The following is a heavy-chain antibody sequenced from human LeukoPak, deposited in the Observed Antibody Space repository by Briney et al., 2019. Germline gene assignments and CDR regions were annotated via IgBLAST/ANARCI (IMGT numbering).Heavy chain of an antibody. Sequence: SETLSLTCTVSGGSISSCYWTWIRQPAGKGLEWIGRIHPSGTTNHNPSLKSRVIMSLDMSNNQFSLKVRSVTAADTAVYYCARETEVPGGRSWDFWGQGTLVTVSS. V-gene: IGHV4-4*07. CDR1: GGSISSCY. CDR2: IHPSGTT. J-gene: IGHJ4*02. CDR3: ARETEVPGGRSWDF. D-gene: IGHD6-19*01.